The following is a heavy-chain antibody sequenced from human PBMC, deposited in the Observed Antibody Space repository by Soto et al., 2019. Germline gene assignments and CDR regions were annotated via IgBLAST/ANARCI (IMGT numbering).Heavy chain of an antibody. V-gene: IGHV4-31*03. CDR3: ARDNYGGMLDF. J-gene: IGHJ4*02. D-gene: IGHD4-17*01. Sequence: SETLSLTCTVSGGSILNGGHYWTWIRQHPGKGLEWIGKIFFSGNTHYNPALKSRLTFSVDTTKNQFSLKLTSVTAADTAIYYCARDNYGGMLDFWRPRTLVTVSS. CDR1: GGSILNGGHY. CDR2: IFFSGNT.